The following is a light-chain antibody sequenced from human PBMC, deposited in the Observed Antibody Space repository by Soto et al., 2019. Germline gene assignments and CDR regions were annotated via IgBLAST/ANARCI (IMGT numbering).Light chain of an antibody. CDR2: AAS. V-gene: IGKV1-39*01. J-gene: IGKJ1*01. Sequence: DIQMTHSPSTLSASVGDVVTSTCRASQSISSGLAWYQQKPGKAPKLLIYAASNLQSGVPSRFSGSGSGTDFTFTISSLQPEDFATYYCQQTYSTPGWTFGQGTKVDIK. CDR3: QQTYSTPGWT. CDR1: QSISSG.